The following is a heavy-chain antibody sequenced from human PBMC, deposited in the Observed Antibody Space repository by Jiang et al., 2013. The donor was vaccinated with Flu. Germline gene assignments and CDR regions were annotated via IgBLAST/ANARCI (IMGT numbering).Heavy chain of an antibody. D-gene: IGHD2-15*01. Sequence: QTLSLTCAISGDSVSSNSAAWNWIRQSPSGGLEWLGRTYYRSKWYNDYAVSVKSRITINPDTSKNQFSLQLNSVTPEDTAVYYCARQNYGSRCSGGSCFHFDYWGQGTLVTVSS. CDR2: TYYRSKWYN. CDR1: GDSVSSNSAA. J-gene: IGHJ4*02. CDR3: ARQNYGSRCSGGSCFHFDY. V-gene: IGHV6-1*01.